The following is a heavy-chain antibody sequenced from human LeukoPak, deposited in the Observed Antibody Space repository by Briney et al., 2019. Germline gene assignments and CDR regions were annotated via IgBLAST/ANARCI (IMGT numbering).Heavy chain of an antibody. D-gene: IGHD3-3*01. CDR2: INPNSGGT. Sequence: ASVKVSCKASGYSFTGHYMHWVRQAPGQGLEWMGWINPNSGGTNYAQKFQGRVTITMDTSSGTAYMELSRLRSDDTAVYYCPGGGGTVFAVLNDWGQGTLVTVSS. CDR1: GYSFTGHY. CDR3: PGGGGTVFAVLND. V-gene: IGHV1-2*02. J-gene: IGHJ4*02.